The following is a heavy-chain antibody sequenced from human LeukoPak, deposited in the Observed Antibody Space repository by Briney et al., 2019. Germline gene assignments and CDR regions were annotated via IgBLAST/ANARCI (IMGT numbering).Heavy chain of an antibody. CDR3: ARRNGDYGRYYFDY. D-gene: IGHD4-17*01. CDR1: GGSISSSSYY. CDR2: IYYSGST. J-gene: IGHJ4*02. V-gene: IGHV4-39*01. Sequence: PSETLSLTCTVSGGSISSSSYYWGWIRQPRGKGLEWIGSIYYSGSTYYNPSLKSRVTISVDTSKNQFSLKLSSVTAADTAVYYCARRNGDYGRYYFDYWGQGTLVTVSS.